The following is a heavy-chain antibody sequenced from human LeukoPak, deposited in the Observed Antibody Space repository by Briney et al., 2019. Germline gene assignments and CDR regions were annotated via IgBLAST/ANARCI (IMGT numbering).Heavy chain of an antibody. V-gene: IGHV3-23*01. CDR3: APDIVATIPAI. Sequence: GGSLRLSCVASGFTFSSYAMSWVRQAPGKGLEWVSAISGSGGSTYYADSVKGRFTISRDNSKNTLYLQMNSLRAEDTAVYYCAPDIVATIPAIGGQGTLVTVSS. CDR1: GFTFSSYA. CDR2: ISGSGGST. J-gene: IGHJ4*02. D-gene: IGHD5-12*01.